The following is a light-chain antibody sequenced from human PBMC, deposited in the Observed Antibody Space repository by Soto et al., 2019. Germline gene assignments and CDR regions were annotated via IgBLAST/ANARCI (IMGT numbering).Light chain of an antibody. CDR2: DAS. J-gene: IGKJ1*01. CDR1: QSVSSY. CDR3: QQYGSSRET. V-gene: IGKV3-11*01. Sequence: EIVLTQSPATLSLSPGERATLSCRASQSVSSYLAWYQQKPGQAPRLLIYDASNRATGIPARFSGSGSGTDFTLTISSLEPEDFAVYYCQQYGSSRETFGQGTKVDIK.